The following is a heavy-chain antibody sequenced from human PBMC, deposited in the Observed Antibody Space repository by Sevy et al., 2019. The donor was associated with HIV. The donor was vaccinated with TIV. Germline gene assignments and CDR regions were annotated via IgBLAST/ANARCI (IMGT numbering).Heavy chain of an antibody. D-gene: IGHD5-12*01. CDR3: ARGISVVPTTRVWFDP. Sequence: ASVKVSCKASGYTFTNYGISWVRQAPGQGLEWMGWIGAYNGNRNSAQKFQDRVTMTTDTSTSTAYMELRSLRKDDTAVYFCARGISVVPTTRVWFDPWGQGTLVTVSS. J-gene: IGHJ5*02. CDR2: IGAYNGNR. CDR1: GYTFTNYG. V-gene: IGHV1-18*01.